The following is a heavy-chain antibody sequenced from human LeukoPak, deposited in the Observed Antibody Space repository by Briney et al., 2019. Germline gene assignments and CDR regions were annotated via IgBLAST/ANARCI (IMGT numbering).Heavy chain of an antibody. Sequence: SETLSLTCTVSGGSISSSSYYWGWIRQPPGKGLEWIGSIYYSGSTYYNPSLKSRVTISVDTSKNQFSLKLSSVTAADTAVYYCARQNRGSYSDVFDFDYWGQGTLVTVSS. CDR2: IYYSGST. J-gene: IGHJ4*02. CDR1: GGSISSSSYY. CDR3: ARQNRGSYSDVFDFDY. V-gene: IGHV4-39*01. D-gene: IGHD1-26*01.